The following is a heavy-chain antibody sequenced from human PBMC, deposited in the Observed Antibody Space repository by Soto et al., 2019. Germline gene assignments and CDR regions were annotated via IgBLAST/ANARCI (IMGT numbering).Heavy chain of an antibody. CDR1: GFTVSSNY. CDR2: IYSGGNT. D-gene: IGHD3-22*01. V-gene: IGHV3-66*01. J-gene: IGHJ2*01. CDR3: ARYYDGNPNWYFDL. Sequence: EVQLVESGGDLVQRGGSLRLSCAASGFTVSSNYMSWVRQAPGKGLEWVSVIYSGGNTNYADSVKGRFTISRDNSRNTLYLHMNSLRAEDTAVYYCARYYDGNPNWYFDLWGRGTLVTVSS.